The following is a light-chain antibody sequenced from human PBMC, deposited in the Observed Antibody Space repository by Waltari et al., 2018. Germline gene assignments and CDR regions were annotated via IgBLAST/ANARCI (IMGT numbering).Light chain of an antibody. CDR2: KAS. Sequence: DIQMTQSPSTLSASVGARVTITCRASQSISSWLAWYQQKPGKPPNLLIYKASTLQSGVPSRFSGSGSGTEFSLTISCLQPDDFATYYCQQYNAFPWTFGQGTKVEI. V-gene: IGKV1-5*03. CDR3: QQYNAFPWT. J-gene: IGKJ1*01. CDR1: QSISSW.